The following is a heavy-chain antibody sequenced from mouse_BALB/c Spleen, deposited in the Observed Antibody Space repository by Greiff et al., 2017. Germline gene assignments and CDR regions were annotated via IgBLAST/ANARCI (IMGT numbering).Heavy chain of an antibody. J-gene: IGHJ3*01. D-gene: IGHD2-4*01. Sequence: EVKLEESGGGLVKPGGSLKLSCAASGFTFSSYAMSWVRQTPEKRLEWVASISSGGSTYYPDSVKGRFTISRDNARNILYLQMSSLRSEDTAMYYCARGFDYDWFAYWGQGTLVTVSA. V-gene: IGHV5-6-5*01. CDR1: GFTFSSYA. CDR2: ISSGGST. CDR3: ARGFDYDWFAY.